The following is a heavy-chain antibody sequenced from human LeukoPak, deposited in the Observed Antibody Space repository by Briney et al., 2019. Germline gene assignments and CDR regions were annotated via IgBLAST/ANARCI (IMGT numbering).Heavy chain of an antibody. D-gene: IGHD5-24*01. Sequence: ASVNVSCTASGFTFTSSAVQWVRQARGQRLEWIGWIVVGSGNTNYAQKFQGRVTMTRDTSTSTVYMELSSLRSEDTAVYYCARDEKRRDGYPTYYFDYWGQGTLVTVSS. J-gene: IGHJ4*02. V-gene: IGHV1-58*01. CDR3: ARDEKRRDGYPTYYFDY. CDR2: IVVGSGNT. CDR1: GFTFTSSA.